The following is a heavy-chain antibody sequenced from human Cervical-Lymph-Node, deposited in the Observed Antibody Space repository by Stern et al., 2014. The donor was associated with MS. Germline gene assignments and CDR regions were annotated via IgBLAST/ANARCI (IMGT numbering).Heavy chain of an antibody. V-gene: IGHV4-30-2*01. CDR1: GGSVISGGYS. Sequence: LQLQESGSGLVKPSQTLSLTCDVSGGSVISGGYSWNWIRQPPGKALEWIGYLFNGGHTFYNPSLRSRVTISVGRSENQFSLKLSSVTAADTAVYYCARGHDTSGYYFANWGQGILVTVSS. CDR3: ARGHDTSGYYFAN. CDR2: LFNGGHT. J-gene: IGHJ4*02. D-gene: IGHD3-22*01.